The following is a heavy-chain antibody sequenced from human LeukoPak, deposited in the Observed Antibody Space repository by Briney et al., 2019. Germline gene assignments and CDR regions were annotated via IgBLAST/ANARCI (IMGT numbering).Heavy chain of an antibody. V-gene: IGHV4-61*02. CDR1: GGSISSGSYY. Sequence: PSETLSLTCTVSGGSISSGSYYWSWIRQPAGKGLEWIGRIYTSGSTNYNPSLKSRVTISVDTSKNQFPLKLSSVTAADTAVYYCARDWGPVGAFDYWGQGTLVTVSS. CDR3: ARDWGPVGAFDY. J-gene: IGHJ4*02. D-gene: IGHD3-16*01. CDR2: IYTSGST.